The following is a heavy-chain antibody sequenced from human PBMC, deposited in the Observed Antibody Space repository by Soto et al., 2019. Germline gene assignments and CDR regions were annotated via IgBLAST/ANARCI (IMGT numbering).Heavy chain of an antibody. Sequence: PGGSLRLSCAASGFTFSSYGMSWVRQAPGKGLEWVSGISGSGGSTYYADSVKGRFTISRDNSKNTLYLQMNSLRAEDTAIYYCAKTHSSNWYFFDYWGQGTLVTVSS. CDR1: GFTFSSYG. V-gene: IGHV3-23*01. J-gene: IGHJ4*02. CDR3: AKTHSSNWYFFDY. CDR2: ISGSGGST. D-gene: IGHD6-13*01.